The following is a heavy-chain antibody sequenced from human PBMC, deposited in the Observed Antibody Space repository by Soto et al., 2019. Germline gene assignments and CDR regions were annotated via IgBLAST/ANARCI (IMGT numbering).Heavy chain of an antibody. CDR3: ARDVVAGRYYYGMDV. CDR1: GYTFSGYY. Sequence: WASVKVSCKASGYTFSGYYMQWVRQAPGQGLEWMGWINPNSGDTNYAQKFQGRVTMTRDTSISTAYMELSRLTSADTAVYWCARDVVAGRYYYGMDVWGQGTTVTVSS. V-gene: IGHV1-2*02. CDR2: INPNSGDT. J-gene: IGHJ6*02. D-gene: IGHD6-19*01.